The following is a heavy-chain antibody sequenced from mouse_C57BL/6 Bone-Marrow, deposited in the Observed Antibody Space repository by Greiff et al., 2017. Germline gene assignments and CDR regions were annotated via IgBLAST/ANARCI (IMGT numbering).Heavy chain of an antibody. Sequence: QVHVKQSGAELMKPGASVQLSCKATGYTFTGYWIEWVKQRPGHGLEWIGELLPGGGSTNYNEKFKGKATFTAATTSNTAYMQLISLTTEDSAIYYCARKGLRLLSGDWVAYWGQGTLVTVSA. V-gene: IGHV1-9*01. CDR3: ARKGLRLLSGDWVAY. D-gene: IGHD2-10*01. CDR1: GYTFTGYW. J-gene: IGHJ3*01. CDR2: LLPGGGST.